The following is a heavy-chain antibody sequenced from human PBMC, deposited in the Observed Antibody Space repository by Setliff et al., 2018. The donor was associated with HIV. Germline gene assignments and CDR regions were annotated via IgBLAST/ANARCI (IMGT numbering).Heavy chain of an antibody. J-gene: IGHJ3*02. D-gene: IGHD1-26*01. Sequence: PGESLKISCAASGFTFSSYAMTWVRQAPGKGLEWVSVMSGSGGSTYYADSVRGRFTISRDNSKNTLYLQMNSLRAEDTAKYYCALRQRGGLVGAGNAFDIWGQGTMVTVSS. CDR3: ALRQRGGLVGAGNAFDI. CDR1: GFTFSSYA. CDR2: MSGSGGST. V-gene: IGHV3-23*01.